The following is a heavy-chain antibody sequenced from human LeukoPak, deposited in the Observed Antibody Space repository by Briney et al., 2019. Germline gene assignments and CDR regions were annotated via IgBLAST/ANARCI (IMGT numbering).Heavy chain of an antibody. CDR2: MNPNSGNT. J-gene: IGHJ4*02. V-gene: IGHV1-8*01. CDR1: GYTFTSYD. Sequence: ASVKVSCKASGYTFTSYDINWVRQATGQGLEWMGWMNPNSGNTGYAQKFQGRVTMTRNTSISTAYMELSSLRPEDTAVYYCARGYRYYDSSGYPDFDYWGQGTLVTVSS. D-gene: IGHD3-22*01. CDR3: ARGYRYYDSSGYPDFDY.